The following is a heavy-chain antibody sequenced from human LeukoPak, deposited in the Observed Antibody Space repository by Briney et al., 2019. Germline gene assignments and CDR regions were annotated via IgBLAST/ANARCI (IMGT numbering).Heavy chain of an antibody. D-gene: IGHD1-7*01. J-gene: IGHJ4*02. CDR2: ISGSGGST. Sequence: PGGSLRLSCAASGFTFSSYAMSWVRQAPGKGLEWVSAISGSGGSTYYADSVKGRFTISRDNSKNTLYLQMNSLRAEDTAVYYCAKVKDSTGTRALGYWGQGTLVTVSS. V-gene: IGHV3-23*01. CDR1: GFTFSSYA. CDR3: AKVKDSTGTRALGY.